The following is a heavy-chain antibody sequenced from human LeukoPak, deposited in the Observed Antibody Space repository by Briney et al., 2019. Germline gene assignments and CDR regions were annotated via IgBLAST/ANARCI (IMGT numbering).Heavy chain of an antibody. Sequence: GGSLRLSCTGSGFTLSKNWVYWVRQAPGERLVWVSRITTDETSLSYAASVKGRLTISRDNARDTVYLQMNNLRVDDTAVYYCVRFSAQPTGGQPIWGQGTMVTVSS. CDR1: GFTLSKNW. V-gene: IGHV3-74*01. D-gene: IGHD1-14*01. CDR2: ITTDETSL. CDR3: VRFSAQPTGGQPI. J-gene: IGHJ3*02.